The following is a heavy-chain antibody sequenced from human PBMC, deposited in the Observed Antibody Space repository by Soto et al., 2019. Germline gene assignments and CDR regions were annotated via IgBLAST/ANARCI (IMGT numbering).Heavy chain of an antibody. CDR1: GASVSSNSAA. V-gene: IGHV6-1*01. J-gene: IGHJ5*02. CDR2: TYYRSKWYN. D-gene: IGHD6-19*01. CDR3: ARSIAVAGRGNWFDP. Sequence: PSETLSLTCDISGASVSSNSAAWNWIRQSPSRGLEWLGRTYYRSKWYNDYAVSVKSRITINPDTSKNQFSLQLNSVTPEDTAVYYCARSIAVAGRGNWFDPWGQGTLVTVSS.